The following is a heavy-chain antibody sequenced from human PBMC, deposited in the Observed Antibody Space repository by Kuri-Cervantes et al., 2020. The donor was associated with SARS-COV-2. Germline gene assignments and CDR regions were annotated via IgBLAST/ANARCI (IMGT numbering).Heavy chain of an antibody. J-gene: IGHJ4*02. CDR1: GFTFTSSA. V-gene: IGHV1-58*02. CDR2: IVVGSGNT. CDR3: AAAPSYGGNRPFDY. Sequence: SVKVSCKASGFTFTSSAMQWVRQARGQRLEWIGWIVVGSGNTNYAQKFQERVTIARDMSTSTAYMELSSLRSEDTAVYYCAAAPSYGGNRPFDYWGQGTRVTVSS. D-gene: IGHD4-23*01.